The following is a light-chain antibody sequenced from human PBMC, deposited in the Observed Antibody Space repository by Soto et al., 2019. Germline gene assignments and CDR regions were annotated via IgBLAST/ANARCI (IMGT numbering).Light chain of an antibody. CDR2: DVS. CDR1: SSDVGAYNY. J-gene: IGLJ2*01. CDR3: SSYRSSNTVL. Sequence: QYALTQPASVSGSPGQSITISCTGTSSDVGAYNYVSWYQQHPGKAPKLMIYDVSNRPSGVSNRFSGSKSGNTASLNISGLQAEDGADYYCSSYRSSNTVLLGGGTKLTVL. V-gene: IGLV2-14*01.